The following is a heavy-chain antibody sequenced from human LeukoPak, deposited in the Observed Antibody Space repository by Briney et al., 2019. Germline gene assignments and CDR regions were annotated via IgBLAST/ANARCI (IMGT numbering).Heavy chain of an antibody. CDR2: IYYSGST. Sequence: TPSETLSLTCSVSGGSISNYSWSWIRQPPGKGLEWIGYIYYSGSTYYNPSLKSRVTISVDTSKNQFSLKLSSVTAADTAVYYCARVPYMITFGGVIVQNAFDIWGQGTMVTVSS. CDR3: ARVPYMITFGGVIVQNAFDI. D-gene: IGHD3-16*02. V-gene: IGHV4-30-4*01. J-gene: IGHJ3*02. CDR1: GGSISNYS.